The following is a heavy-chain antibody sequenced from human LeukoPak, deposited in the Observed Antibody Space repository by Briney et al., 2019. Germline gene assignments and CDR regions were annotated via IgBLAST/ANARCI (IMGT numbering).Heavy chain of an antibody. D-gene: IGHD6-13*01. CDR2: IYYSGST. Sequence: SETLSLTCTVSGGSISSYYWSWIRQPPGKGLERIGYIYYSGSTNYNPSLKSRVTISVDTSKNQFSLMLSSVTAADTAVYYCARVRVAAAGIDYWGQGTLVTVSS. CDR1: GGSISSYY. J-gene: IGHJ4*02. CDR3: ARVRVAAAGIDY. V-gene: IGHV4-59*01.